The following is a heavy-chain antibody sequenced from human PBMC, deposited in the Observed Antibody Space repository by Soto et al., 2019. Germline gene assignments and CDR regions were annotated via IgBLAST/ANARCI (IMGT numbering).Heavy chain of an antibody. Sequence: EVHLVESGGVVVQPGGSLRLSCAASGFTFHGYTMHWVRQRPGKGLEWVSLIRWDGSSTYYGDSVKGRFTISRDSNKDSLFLQMSSLTTEDTALYYCVKDMAYGGDSGPFDSWGQGTLVTVSS. CDR2: IRWDGSST. CDR1: GFTFHGYT. CDR3: VKDMAYGGDSGPFDS. J-gene: IGHJ4*02. V-gene: IGHV3-43*01. D-gene: IGHD2-21*02.